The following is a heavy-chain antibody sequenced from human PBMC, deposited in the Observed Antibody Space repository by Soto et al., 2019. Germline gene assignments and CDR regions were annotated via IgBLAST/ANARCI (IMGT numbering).Heavy chain of an antibody. CDR2: IWYDGSNK. Sequence: GGSLRLSYAASGFTFSSYGMHWVRQAPGKGLEWVAVIWYDGSNKYYADSVKGRFTISRDNSKNTLYLQMNSLRAEDTAVYYCARDRIAAAGTPFGMDVWGQGTTVTVSS. CDR3: ARDRIAAAGTPFGMDV. CDR1: GFTFSSYG. D-gene: IGHD6-13*01. J-gene: IGHJ6*02. V-gene: IGHV3-33*01.